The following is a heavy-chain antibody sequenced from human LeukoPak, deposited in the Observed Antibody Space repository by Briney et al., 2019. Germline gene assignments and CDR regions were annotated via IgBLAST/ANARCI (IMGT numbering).Heavy chain of an antibody. CDR3: ARVYYVYTRRRSPFDY. CDR2: ISYDGSNK. D-gene: IGHD3-10*02. Sequence: PGGSLRLSCAASGFTFSSYAMHWVRQAPGKGLEWVAVISYDGSNKYYAESVKGRFTISRDNSKNTLYLQMNSLRAADTAVYYCARVYYVYTRRRSPFDYWGQGTLVTVSS. J-gene: IGHJ4*02. V-gene: IGHV3-30*04. CDR1: GFTFSSYA.